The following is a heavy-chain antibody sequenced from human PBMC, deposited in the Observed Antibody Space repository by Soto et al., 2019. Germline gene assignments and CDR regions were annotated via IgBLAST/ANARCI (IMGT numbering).Heavy chain of an antibody. J-gene: IGHJ6*02. CDR3: AKAIVATTYYYYGMDV. CDR1: GFTFSSYA. CDR2: ISGSGGST. D-gene: IGHD5-12*01. V-gene: IGHV3-23*04. Sequence: EVQLVESGGGLVQPGGSLRLSCAASGFTFSSYAMSWVRQAPGKGLEWVSAISGSGGSTYYADSVKGRFTISRDNSKNTLYLQMNSLRAEDTAVYYCAKAIVATTYYYYGMDVWGQGTTVTVSS.